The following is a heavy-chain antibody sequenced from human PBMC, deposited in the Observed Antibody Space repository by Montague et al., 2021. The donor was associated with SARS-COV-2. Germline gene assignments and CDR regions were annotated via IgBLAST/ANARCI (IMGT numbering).Heavy chain of an antibody. J-gene: IGHJ4*02. D-gene: IGHD3-9*01. CDR2: VLYNKGT. Sequence: SETLSLTCTVSGVSVTDYYWSWIRQPPGKGLEWVGDVLYNKGTNFNPSLKIRVAISVDTSKNQFSLRLTSGTAADTAFYFSVRHPHYDGLNGRPDFWVQGTLVTVS. CDR3: VRHPHYDGLNGRPDF. V-gene: IGHV4-59*08. CDR1: GVSVTDYY.